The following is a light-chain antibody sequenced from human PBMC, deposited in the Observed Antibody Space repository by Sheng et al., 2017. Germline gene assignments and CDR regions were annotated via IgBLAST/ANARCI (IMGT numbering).Light chain of an antibody. V-gene: IGKV3D-15*01. CDR2: GAS. CDR3: QQYNKWPYT. CDR1: ESVTNN. J-gene: IGKJ2*01. Sequence: EIVMTQSPATLSVSPGERATLSCRASESVTNNLAWYQQKPGQAPRLLISGASTRATGIPARFSGSGSGTEFTLTISSLQSEDFAAYYCQQYNKWPYTFAGDQAGDQ.